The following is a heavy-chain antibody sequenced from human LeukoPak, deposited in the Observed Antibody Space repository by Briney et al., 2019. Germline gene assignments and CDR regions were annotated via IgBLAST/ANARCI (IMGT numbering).Heavy chain of an antibody. J-gene: IGHJ5*02. CDR2: IIPILGMA. CDR1: GGTFSSYA. V-gene: IGHV1-69*04. Sequence: SVKVSCKASGGTFSSYAISWVRQAPGQGLEWMGRIIPILGMANYAQKFQGRVTITADKSTSTAYMELSSLRSEDTAVYYCARLYNWFDPWGQGTLVTVSS. CDR3: ARLYNWFDP.